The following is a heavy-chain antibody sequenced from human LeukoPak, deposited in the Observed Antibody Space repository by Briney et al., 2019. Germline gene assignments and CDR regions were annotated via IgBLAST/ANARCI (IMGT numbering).Heavy chain of an antibody. CDR2: IYYTGGT. D-gene: IGHD5-12*01. CDR3: ARRGYTPTTFDY. J-gene: IGHJ4*02. Sequence: SETLSLTCTVSGGSISSSYYYCGWIRQPPGKGLEWVGNIYYTGGTYYNPSLKSRVTISLDTSKNQFSLKLSSVTAADTAVYYCARRGYTPTTFDYWGQGTLVAVSS. CDR1: GGSISSSYYY. V-gene: IGHV4-39*01.